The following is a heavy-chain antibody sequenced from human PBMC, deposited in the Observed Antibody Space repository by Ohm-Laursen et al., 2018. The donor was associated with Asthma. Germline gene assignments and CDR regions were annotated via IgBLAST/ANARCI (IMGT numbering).Heavy chain of an antibody. V-gene: IGHV3-30*18. D-gene: IGHD2-2*01. J-gene: IGHJ6*02. CDR3: AKDLVVVVPAAYRVYYYYGMDV. Sequence: SLRLSCTASGFTFSSYGMHWVRQAPGKGLEWVAVISYDGSNKYYADSVKGRFTISRDNSKNTLYLQMNSLRAEDTAVYYCAKDLVVVVPAAYRVYYYYGMDVWGQGTTVTVSS. CDR1: GFTFSSYG. CDR2: ISYDGSNK.